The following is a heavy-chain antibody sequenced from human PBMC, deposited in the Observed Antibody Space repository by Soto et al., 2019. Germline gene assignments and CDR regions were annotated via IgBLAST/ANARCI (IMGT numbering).Heavy chain of an antibody. CDR3: ARRSSIWFNEIKLDH. Sequence: ASVKVSFKGSRYTFTSYNMYLVRQSPLQGLEWMGWIETSTGDTTYAQKFQGRVTMTRDTSVNIAYMELNNLLSDDTAVYYCARRSSIWFNEIKLDHWGQGTMVTVSS. D-gene: IGHD2-2*01. CDR1: RYTFTSYN. CDR2: IETSTGDT. J-gene: IGHJ5*02. V-gene: IGHV1-2*02.